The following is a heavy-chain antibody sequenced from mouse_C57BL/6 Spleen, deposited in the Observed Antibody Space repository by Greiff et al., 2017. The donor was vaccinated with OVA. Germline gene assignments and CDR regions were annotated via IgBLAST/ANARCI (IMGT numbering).Heavy chain of an antibody. V-gene: IGHV1-42*01. CDR1: GYSFTGYY. CDR2: INPSTGGT. J-gene: IGHJ2*01. Sequence: VQLQQSGPELVKPGASVKISCKASGYSFTGYYMNWVKQSPEKSLEWIGEINPSTGGTTYNQKFKAKATLTVDKSSSTAYMQLKSLTSEDSAVYYCASYYYGSRDYWGQGTTLTVSS. D-gene: IGHD1-1*01. CDR3: ASYYYGSRDY.